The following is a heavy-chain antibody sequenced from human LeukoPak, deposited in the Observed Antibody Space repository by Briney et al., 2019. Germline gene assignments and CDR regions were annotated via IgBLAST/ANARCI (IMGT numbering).Heavy chain of an antibody. CDR3: ARDGLVVVPAAMDYYYGMDV. V-gene: IGHV4-4*02. Sequence: SETLSLTCAVSGGSISSSNWWSWVRPPPGKGLEWIGEIYHSGSTNYNPSLKSRVTISVDKSKNQFSLKLSSVTAADTAVYYCARDGLVVVPAAMDYYYGMDVWGQGTTVTVSS. J-gene: IGHJ6*02. CDR2: IYHSGST. CDR1: GGSISSSNW. D-gene: IGHD2-2*01.